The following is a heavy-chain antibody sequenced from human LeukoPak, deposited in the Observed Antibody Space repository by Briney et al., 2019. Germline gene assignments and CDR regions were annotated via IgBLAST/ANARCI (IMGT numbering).Heavy chain of an antibody. CDR1: GGSFSGHY. J-gene: IGHJ4*02. Sequence: SETLSLTCAVYGGSFSGHYWRWIRQPPGKGLEWIGEINHSGGTNYNPSLKSRVTISVDTSKNQFSLRLSSVTAADTAVYYCATWRTAKTGFDYWGQGTLVTVSS. V-gene: IGHV4-34*01. D-gene: IGHD1-1*01. CDR2: INHSGGT. CDR3: ATWRTAKTGFDY.